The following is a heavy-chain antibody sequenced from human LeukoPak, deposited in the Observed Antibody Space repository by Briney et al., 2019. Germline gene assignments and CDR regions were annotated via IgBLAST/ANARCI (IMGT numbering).Heavy chain of an antibody. J-gene: IGHJ4*02. Sequence: GGSLRLSCAASGFTVSSNYMSWVRQAPGKGLERVSVIYSGSSSTYYTDSVKGRFTISRHNSKNTLYLQMNSLRAEDTAVYYCARVGSGWYDFDYWGQGTLVTVSS. CDR3: ARVGSGWYDFDY. CDR1: GFTVSSNY. CDR2: IYSGSSST. D-gene: IGHD6-19*01. V-gene: IGHV3-53*04.